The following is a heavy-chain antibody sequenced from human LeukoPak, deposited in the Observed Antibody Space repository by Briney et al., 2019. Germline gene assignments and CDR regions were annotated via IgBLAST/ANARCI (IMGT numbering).Heavy chain of an antibody. J-gene: IGHJ5*02. V-gene: IGHV4-59*08. CDR1: GGSISSYY. D-gene: IGHD3-22*01. Sequence: PSETLSLTCTVSGGSISSYYWSWIRQPPGKGLEWIGYIYYSGSTNYNPSLKRRVTISVDTSKNQFSLNLSPVTAADTAVYYCARRLVDYYDSSGYYYAWGQGPLVTVSS. CDR3: ARRLVDYYDSSGYYYA. CDR2: IYYSGST.